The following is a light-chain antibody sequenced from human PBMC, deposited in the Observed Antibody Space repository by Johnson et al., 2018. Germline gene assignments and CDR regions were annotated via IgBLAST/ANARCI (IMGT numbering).Light chain of an antibody. Sequence: QSVLTQPPSVSAAPGQKVTISCSGSSSNIGNNYVSWYQQLPGTAPKLLIYENNKRPSGIPDRFSGSKYGTSATLGITGLQTGDEADYYCGTWDSSLSAGNVFGTGTNVTGL. J-gene: IGLJ1*01. CDR1: SSNIGNNY. CDR3: GTWDSSLSAGNV. CDR2: ENN. V-gene: IGLV1-51*02.